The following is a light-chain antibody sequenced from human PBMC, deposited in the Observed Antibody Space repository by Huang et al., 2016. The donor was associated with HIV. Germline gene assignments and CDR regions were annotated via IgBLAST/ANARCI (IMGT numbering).Light chain of an antibody. CDR3: QQYDKWPGT. CDR2: GAS. V-gene: IGKV3-15*01. J-gene: IGKJ2*01. CDR1: QRIGVN. Sequence: EVMMTQSPATLSVSLGDKASLSCRASQRIGVNLAWYQPKPGQAPTLLIYGASDRATGISARFSGGGSGTDFTLTIGSLQSEDSAVYFCQQYDKWPGTFGQGTRLQI.